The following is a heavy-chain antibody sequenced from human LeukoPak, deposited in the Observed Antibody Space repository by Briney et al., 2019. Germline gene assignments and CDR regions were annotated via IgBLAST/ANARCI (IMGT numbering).Heavy chain of an antibody. V-gene: IGHV4-39*07. CDR3: ASGIPDYCGGGRCQKAGTIDY. CDR1: GDSISSSTYY. Sequence: SETLSLTCTVSGDSISSSTYYWGWIRQPPGKGLEWIGSIYYSGSTYYNPSLKSRVTISVDTSKKQFSLKLSSVTATDTAVYYCASGIPDYCGGGRCQKAGTIDYWGQGTLVTVSS. D-gene: IGHD2-15*01. J-gene: IGHJ4*02. CDR2: IYYSGST.